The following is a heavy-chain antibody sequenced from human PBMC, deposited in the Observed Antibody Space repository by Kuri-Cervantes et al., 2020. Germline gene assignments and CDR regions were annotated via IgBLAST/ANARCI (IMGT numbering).Heavy chain of an antibody. CDR3: AKERLGGYSYGFGYYYYGMDV. V-gene: IGHV3-9*01. CDR2: ISWNSGSI. Sequence: SLKISCAASGFTFSSYSMNWVRQAPGKGLEWVSGISWNSGSIGYADSVKGRFTISRDNAKNSLYLQMNSLRAEDTALYYCAKERLGGYSYGFGYYYYGMDVWGQGTTVTVSS. CDR1: GFTFSSYS. D-gene: IGHD5-18*01. J-gene: IGHJ6*02.